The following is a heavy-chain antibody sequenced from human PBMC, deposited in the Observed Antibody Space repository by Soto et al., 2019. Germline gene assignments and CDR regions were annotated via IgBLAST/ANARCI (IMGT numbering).Heavy chain of an antibody. CDR3: TKGYTTSCFAHFDY. Sequence: EVQLVESGGGLVQPGRSLRLSCAASSFTFGDYAMHWVRQTPGKGLEWVSCISWDSGNIVYVDSVEGRFTISRDNAKNSLFLQMNSRRPEDTAFYYCTKGYTTSCFAHFDYWGQGALVTVSS. J-gene: IGHJ4*02. CDR2: ISWDSGNI. CDR1: SFTFGDYA. V-gene: IGHV3-9*01. D-gene: IGHD2-2*01.